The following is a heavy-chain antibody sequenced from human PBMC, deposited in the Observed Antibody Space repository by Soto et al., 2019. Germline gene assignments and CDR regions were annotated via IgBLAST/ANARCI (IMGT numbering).Heavy chain of an antibody. V-gene: IGHV5-51*01. CDR3: ARRRYCSGGSCFSAAFDI. J-gene: IGHJ3*02. D-gene: IGHD2-15*01. Sequence: GESLKISCKGSGYSFTTYWIGWVRQMPGKGLEWMGIIYPGDSDARYSPSFQGQVTISADKSISTAYLQWSSLKASDTAMYYCARRRYCSGGSCFSAAFDIWGRCTMVTVSS. CDR2: IYPGDSDA. CDR1: GYSFTTYW.